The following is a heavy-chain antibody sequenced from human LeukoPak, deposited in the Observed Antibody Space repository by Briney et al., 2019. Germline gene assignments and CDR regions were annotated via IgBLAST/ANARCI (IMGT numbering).Heavy chain of an antibody. CDR1: GFTFSSYA. J-gene: IGHJ4*02. CDR2: IFGSGGST. CDR3: ARASWVSSADAVW. D-gene: IGHD3-3*01. V-gene: IGHV3-23*01. Sequence: GGSLSLSCAASGFTFSSYAMYWVRQAPGKGLEWVSGIFGSGGSTHYADSVKGRFTLSRDDSKNTVYLQLNNLRVEDTAVYYCARASWVSSADAVWWGQGTLVTVSS.